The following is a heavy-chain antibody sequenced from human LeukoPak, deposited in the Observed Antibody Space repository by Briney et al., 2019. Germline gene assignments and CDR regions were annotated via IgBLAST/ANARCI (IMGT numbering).Heavy chain of an antibody. CDR1: GFTFSSYA. V-gene: IGHV3-23*01. CDR3: AKGEPSGSYYTGWGYFDY. CDR2: IGVSGGST. J-gene: IGHJ4*02. Sequence: PGGSLRLSCAASGFTFSSYAMSWSRRPPGRGLDGVSAIGVSGGSTYYADSVKGRFTISRDNSKNTLYLQMNSLRAEDTAVYYCAKGEPSGSYYTGWGYFDYWGQGTLVTVSS. D-gene: IGHD1-26*01.